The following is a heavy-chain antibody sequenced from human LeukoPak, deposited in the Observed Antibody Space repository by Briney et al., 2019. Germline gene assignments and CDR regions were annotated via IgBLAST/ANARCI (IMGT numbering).Heavy chain of an antibody. J-gene: IGHJ5*02. V-gene: IGHV3-23*01. CDR1: GFTFSSYA. CDR2: ISGSGGST. D-gene: IGHD2-15*01. Sequence: QPGGSLRLSCAASGFTFSSYAMSWVRQAPGKGLEWVPAISGSGGSTYYADSVKGRFTISRDNSKNTLYLQMNSLRAEDTAVYYCAKAHCSGGSCYWFDPWGQGTLVTVSS. CDR3: AKAHCSGGSCYWFDP.